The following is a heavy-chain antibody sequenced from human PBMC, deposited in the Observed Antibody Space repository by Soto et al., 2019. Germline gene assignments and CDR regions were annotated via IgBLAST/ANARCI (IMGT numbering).Heavy chain of an antibody. Sequence: PGGSLRLSCAASGFTFSSYSMNWVRQAPGKGLEWISYISSHSSSLYYADSVKGRFTISRDNAGNLLYLQMNSLRDEDTAVYYCVRDGRGNPYLNWFDPWGQGTLVTVS. CDR1: GFTFSSYS. CDR2: ISSHSSSL. CDR3: VRDGRGNPYLNWFDP. J-gene: IGHJ5*02. V-gene: IGHV3-48*02. D-gene: IGHD5-12*01.